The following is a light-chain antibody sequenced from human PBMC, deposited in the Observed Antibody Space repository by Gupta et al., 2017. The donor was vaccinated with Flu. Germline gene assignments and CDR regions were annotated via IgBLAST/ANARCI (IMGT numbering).Light chain of an antibody. J-gene: IGLJ3*02. CDR2: NTN. CDR1: FGSVSTTYY. Sequence: QTVVTQEPSFSVSPGGIVTLTCGLSFGSVSTTYYPSWYQQTPGQAPRTLIYNTNIRSSGVPDRFSGSILGNKAALTITGAQADDECDYYCVLYMGSGIWVFGGGTKLTVL. V-gene: IGLV8-61*01. CDR3: VLYMGSGIWV.